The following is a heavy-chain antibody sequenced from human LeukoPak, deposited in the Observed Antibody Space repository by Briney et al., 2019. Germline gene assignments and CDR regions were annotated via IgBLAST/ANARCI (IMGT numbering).Heavy chain of an antibody. J-gene: IGHJ4*02. CDR1: GFTLISYW. V-gene: IGHV3-7*03. D-gene: IGHD2-15*01. Sequence: PGGSLRLSCAASGFTLISYWMTWVRQAPGKGLEWVANIKQDGSEKYYVDSVKGRFTISRDNAKNSLYLQMNSLRAEDAAVYYCAKAPVTSCRGAFCYPFDSWGQGTLVTVSS. CDR2: IKQDGSEK. CDR3: AKAPVTSCRGAFCYPFDS.